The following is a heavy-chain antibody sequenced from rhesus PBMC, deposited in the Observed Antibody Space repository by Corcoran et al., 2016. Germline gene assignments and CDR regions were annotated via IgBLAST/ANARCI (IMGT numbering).Heavy chain of an antibody. D-gene: IGHD3-16*01. CDR3: ARVIPSSNSLDV. J-gene: IGHJ5-2*02. CDR2: INGSIGTT. CDR1: GGSFRSYW. Sequence: QVPLQESGPGLVKPSETLSLTCAVSGGSFRSYWWSWTRTPPGKGLEWIWEINGSIGTTNCNPSLKSRVTISKDASKNQFSLKLSSVTAADTAVYYCARVIPSSNSLDVWGRGALVTVSS. V-gene: IGHV4-80*01.